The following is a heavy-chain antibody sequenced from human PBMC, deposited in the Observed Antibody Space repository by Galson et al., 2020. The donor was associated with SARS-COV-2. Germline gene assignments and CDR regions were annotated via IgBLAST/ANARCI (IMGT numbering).Heavy chain of an antibody. CDR2: IYTSGTT. CDR1: GGSISGSYY. V-gene: IGHV4-61*09. J-gene: IGHJ5*02. CDR3: ARVGGNDGWNWFDP. Sequence: SQTLSLTCSLSGGSISGSYYWSWVRQPAGKGLEWIGHIYTSGTTNYNPSLRSRLTMSIDTSQNQFSLTLSSVTASDTAVYYCARVGGNDGWNWFDPWGQGTLVTVSS. D-gene: IGHD1-1*01.